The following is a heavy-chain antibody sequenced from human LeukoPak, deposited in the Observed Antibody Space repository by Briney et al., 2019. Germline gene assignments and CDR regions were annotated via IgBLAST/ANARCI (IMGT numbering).Heavy chain of an antibody. CDR2: IYSSGTT. V-gene: IGHV4-59*01. J-gene: IGHJ4*02. D-gene: IGHD6-6*01. Sequence: AYIYSSGTTHYNPSLKSRVTISVDTSNTQFSLKLSSVTAADTAVYYCARARAGSSYGFDYWGQGTLVTVSS. CDR3: ARARAGSSYGFDY.